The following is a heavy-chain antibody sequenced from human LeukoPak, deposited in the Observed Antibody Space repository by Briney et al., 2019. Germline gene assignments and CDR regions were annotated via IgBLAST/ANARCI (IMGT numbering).Heavy chain of an antibody. J-gene: IGHJ4*02. CDR3: ARSYSSSWYGDY. Sequence: ASVKVSCKASGYTFTGYYMHWVRQAPGQGLEWRGWINPNSGNTGYAQKFQGRVTITRNTSISTAYMELSSLRSEDTAVYYCARSYSSSWYGDYWGQGTLVTVSS. D-gene: IGHD6-13*01. CDR1: GYTFTGYY. V-gene: IGHV1-8*03. CDR2: INPNSGNT.